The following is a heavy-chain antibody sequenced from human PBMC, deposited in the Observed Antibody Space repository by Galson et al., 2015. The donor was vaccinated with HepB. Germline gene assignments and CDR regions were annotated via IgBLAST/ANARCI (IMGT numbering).Heavy chain of an antibody. V-gene: IGHV3-48*03. J-gene: IGHJ4*02. CDR1: GFTFSSYE. CDR2: ISSSGSTI. Sequence: SLRLSCAASGFTFSSYEMNWVRQAPGKGLEWVSYISSSGSTIYYADSVKGRFTISRDNAKNSLYLQMNSLRAEDTAVYYCARDQDEGGFDYWGQGTLVTVSS. CDR3: ARDQDEGGFDY. D-gene: IGHD1-26*01.